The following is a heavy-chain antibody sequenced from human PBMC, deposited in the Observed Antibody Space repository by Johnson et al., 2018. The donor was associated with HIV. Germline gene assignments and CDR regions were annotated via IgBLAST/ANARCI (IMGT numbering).Heavy chain of an antibody. CDR3: AKDLVDTAMDDAFDI. V-gene: IGHV3-74*01. CDR1: GFTFSSYW. J-gene: IGHJ3*02. Sequence: VQLVESGGGLVQPGGSLRLSCAASGFTFSSYWMHWVRQAPGKGLVWVSRINSDGSSTSYADSVKGRFTISRDNSKNTLYLQMNSLRAEDTAVYYCAKDLVDTAMDDAFDIWGQGTMVTVSS. CDR2: INSDGSST. D-gene: IGHD5-18*01.